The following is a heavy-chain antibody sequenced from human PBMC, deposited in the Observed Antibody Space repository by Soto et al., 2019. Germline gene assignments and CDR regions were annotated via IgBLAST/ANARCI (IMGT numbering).Heavy chain of an antibody. Sequence: QVQLVESGGGVVQPGRSLRLSCAASGFTFSGYGMHWVRQAPGKGLEWVAVIANDVSDQFYADSVKGRFTISRDNSKNTLYLEMNSLSAEDTAMYYCTRSLGGSSYFVSDHWGQGTLVTVSS. J-gene: IGHJ4*02. CDR2: IANDVSDQ. CDR3: TRSLGGSSYFVSDH. D-gene: IGHD2-15*01. CDR1: GFTFSGYG. V-gene: IGHV3-30*03.